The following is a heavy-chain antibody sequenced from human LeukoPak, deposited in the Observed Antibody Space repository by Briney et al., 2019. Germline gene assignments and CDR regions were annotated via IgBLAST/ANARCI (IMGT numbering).Heavy chain of an antibody. CDR3: ARELRRLRYFDWSTPSFDY. CDR2: IYYSGST. J-gene: IGHJ4*02. V-gene: IGHV4-59*12. D-gene: IGHD3-9*01. CDR1: GGSISSYY. Sequence: SETLSLTCTVSGGSISSYYWSWIRQPPGKGLEWIGYIYYSGSTNYNPSLKSRVTISVDTYKNQFSLKLSSVTAADTAVYYCARELRRLRYFDWSTPSFDYWGQGTLVTVSS.